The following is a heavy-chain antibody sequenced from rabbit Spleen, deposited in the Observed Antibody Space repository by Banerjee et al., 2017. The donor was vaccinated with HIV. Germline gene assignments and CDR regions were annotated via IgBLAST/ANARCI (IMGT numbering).Heavy chain of an antibody. CDR1: GFSFSNKAV. V-gene: IGHV1S45*01. CDR3: ARDTGSSFSTYGMDL. J-gene: IGHJ6*01. Sequence: QEQLVESGGGLVKPEGSLTLTCKASGFSFSNKAVMCWVRQAPGKGLEWIGCIYAGSSGSTYYANWAKGRFTISKTSSTTVTLQMTSLTAADTATYFCARDTGSSFSTYGMDLWGQGTLVTVS. D-gene: IGHD8-1*01. CDR2: IYAGSSGST.